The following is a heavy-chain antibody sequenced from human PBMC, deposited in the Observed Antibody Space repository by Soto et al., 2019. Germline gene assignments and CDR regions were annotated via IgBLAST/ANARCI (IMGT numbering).Heavy chain of an antibody. J-gene: IGHJ4*02. CDR3: ARTKPPTAFFGVVITPYFDY. CDR2: VYSGGTT. D-gene: IGHD3-3*01. CDR1: GFTVSSSY. Sequence: EVQLVESGGGLVQPGGSLRLSCAASGFTVSSSYMSWVRQAPGKGLEWVSIVYSGGTTYYADSVKGRFTISRDHSKNTLYLLMNSLIVEDTGAYYCARTKPPTAFFGVVITPYFDYWGQGALVTVSS. V-gene: IGHV3-66*01.